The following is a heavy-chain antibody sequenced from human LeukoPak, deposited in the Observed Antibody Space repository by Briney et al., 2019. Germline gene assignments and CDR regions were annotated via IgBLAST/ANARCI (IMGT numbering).Heavy chain of an antibody. Sequence: GGSLRLSCATSGFIFSNYAVNWVRQAPGKGLEWVSIISGSGDTTYYADSVKGRFTISRDNSKNTLYLQMNSLRAEDTAVYYCAKGGSSSWWWTGDYWGQGTLVTVSS. CDR3: AKGGSSSWWWTGDY. J-gene: IGHJ4*02. CDR2: ISGSGDTT. V-gene: IGHV3-23*01. D-gene: IGHD6-13*01. CDR1: GFIFSNYA.